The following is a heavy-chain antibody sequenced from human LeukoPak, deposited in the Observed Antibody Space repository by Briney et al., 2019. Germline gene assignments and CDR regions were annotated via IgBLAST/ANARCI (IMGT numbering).Heavy chain of an antibody. CDR2: LSSSSGTI. CDR3: ARDLNLYDSSGYYPR. Sequence: PGGSLRLSCAASGFTFSSYSMNWVRQAPGKGLEWVSYLSSSSGTIYYADSVKGRFTISRDNAENSLYLQMNSLRDEDTAVYYCARDLNLYDSSGYYPRWGQGTLVTVSS. J-gene: IGHJ4*02. V-gene: IGHV3-48*02. CDR1: GFTFSSYS. D-gene: IGHD3-22*01.